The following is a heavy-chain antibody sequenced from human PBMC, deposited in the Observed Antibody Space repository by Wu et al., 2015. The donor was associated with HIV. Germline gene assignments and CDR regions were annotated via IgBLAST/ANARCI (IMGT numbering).Heavy chain of an antibody. J-gene: IGHJ1*01. CDR3: ASGPGPPAAKRAWYFQH. Sequence: QVQLVQSGAEVKKPGASVKVSCKASGYTFTSYDINWVRQATGQGLEWMGWMNPNSGNTGYAQKFQGRVTITRNTSISTAYMELSSLRSEDTAVYYCASGPGPPAAKRAWYFQHWGQGTLVTVSS. CDR2: MNPNSGNT. V-gene: IGHV1-8*03. D-gene: IGHD2-2*01. CDR1: GYTFTSYD.